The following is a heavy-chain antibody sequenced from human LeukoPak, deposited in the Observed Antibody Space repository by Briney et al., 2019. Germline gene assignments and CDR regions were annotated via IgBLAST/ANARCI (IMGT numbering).Heavy chain of an antibody. D-gene: IGHD2-21*02. Sequence: SETQSLTCTVPGGSISSYYWSWIRQPPGKGLEWIGYIYYSGSTNYNPSLKSRVTISVDTSKNQFSLKLSSVTAADTAVYYCARRPDFDVEYWYFDLWGRGTLVTVSS. CDR2: IYYSGST. V-gene: IGHV4-59*01. J-gene: IGHJ2*01. CDR1: GGSISSYY. CDR3: ARRPDFDVEYWYFDL.